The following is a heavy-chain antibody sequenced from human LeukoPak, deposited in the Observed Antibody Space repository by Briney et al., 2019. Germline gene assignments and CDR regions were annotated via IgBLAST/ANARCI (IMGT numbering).Heavy chain of an antibody. CDR2: INHSGST. CDR3: ARSGRRQWLVASPRAFYYFDY. D-gene: IGHD6-19*01. CDR1: GGSFSGYY. J-gene: IGHJ4*02. Sequence: PSETLSLTCAVYGGSFSGYYWSWIRQPPGKGLEWIGEINHSGSTNYNPSLKSRVTISVDTSKNQFSLKLSSVTAADTAVYYCARSGRRQWLVASPRAFYYFDYWGQGTLVTVSS. V-gene: IGHV4-34*01.